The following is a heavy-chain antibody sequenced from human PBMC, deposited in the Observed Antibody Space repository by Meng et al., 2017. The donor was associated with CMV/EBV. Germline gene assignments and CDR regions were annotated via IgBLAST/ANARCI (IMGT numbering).Heavy chain of an antibody. CDR1: GFTFSCYW. CDR2: ITSDGSNT. J-gene: IGHJ2*01. Sequence: EVQLVESGGGLVQPCGSPRLPCAASGFTFSCYWMHWVRQAPGKGLVWVSRITSDGSNTIYADSVKGRFTIFRDNAKNTLYLQMNSLRAEDTAVYYCARSAGGYFDLWGRGTLVTVSS. V-gene: IGHV3-74*01. CDR3: ARSAGGYFDL.